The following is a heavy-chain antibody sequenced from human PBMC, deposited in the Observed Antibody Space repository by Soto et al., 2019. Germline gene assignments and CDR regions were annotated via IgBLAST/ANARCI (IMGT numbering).Heavy chain of an antibody. D-gene: IGHD1-26*01. CDR3: ARFPQTAIVGAAYFDY. CDR1: GGTFSSYI. J-gene: IGHJ4*02. V-gene: IGHV1-69*02. Sequence: QVQLVQSGAEVKKPGSSVNVSCKASGGTFSSYIISWVRQAPGQGLEWMGRIIPILGIANYAQKFQGRVTITADKSTSTAYMDLSSLRSEDTAVYYCARFPQTAIVGAAYFDYWGQGTLVTVSS. CDR2: IIPILGIA.